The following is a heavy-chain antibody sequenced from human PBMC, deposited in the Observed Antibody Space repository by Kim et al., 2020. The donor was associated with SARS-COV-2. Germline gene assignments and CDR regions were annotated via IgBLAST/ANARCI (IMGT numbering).Heavy chain of an antibody. CDR3: ARGNRASCYSAMDV. V-gene: IGHV3-23*03. Sequence: AGSVKCRFTISRETSENTLYLQTNSLRVEDTAVYYCARGNRASCYSAMDVWGQGTTVTVSS. J-gene: IGHJ6*02. D-gene: IGHD2-2*02.